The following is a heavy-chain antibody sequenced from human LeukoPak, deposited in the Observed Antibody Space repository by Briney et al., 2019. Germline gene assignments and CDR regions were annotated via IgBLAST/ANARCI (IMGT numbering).Heavy chain of an antibody. Sequence: SETLSLTCTVSGGSISSSSYYWGWIRQPPGKGLEWIGSIYYSGSTYYNPSLKSRVTISVDRSKNQFSLKLSSVTAADTAVYYCAREGPGRYCSGGSCFRHGMDVWGQGTTVTVSS. J-gene: IGHJ6*02. V-gene: IGHV4-39*07. CDR1: GGSISSSSYY. D-gene: IGHD2-15*01. CDR3: AREGPGRYCSGGSCFRHGMDV. CDR2: IYYSGST.